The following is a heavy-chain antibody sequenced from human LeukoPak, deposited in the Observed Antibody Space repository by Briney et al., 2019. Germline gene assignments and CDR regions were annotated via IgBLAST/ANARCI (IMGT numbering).Heavy chain of an antibody. J-gene: IGHJ4*02. V-gene: IGHV3-23*01. CDR1: VFAFSNYE. CDR2: IGGSGANT. Sequence: GGSLRLSCTASVFAFSNYEMTWVRQAPGKGLDWVSNIGGSGANTYYADSVKGRFTISRDNSKNTLYLQMNSLRVEDTAVYYCVKVISISFYFECWGQGTLVTVSS. D-gene: IGHD3-16*01. CDR3: VKVISISFYFEC.